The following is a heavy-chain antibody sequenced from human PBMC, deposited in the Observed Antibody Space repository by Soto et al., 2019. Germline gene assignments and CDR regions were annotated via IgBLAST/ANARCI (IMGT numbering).Heavy chain of an antibody. J-gene: IGHJ6*02. Sequence: QVQLEQSGAEVKKPGSSVKVSCKASGGSFSNAAISWVRQAPGQGLEWMGGIMPIFRTPDYAQKFQGRVTXTXDXTTSTAYMELSGLRSDDTAIYYCARDKDRLQLGGNYYYILDVWGQGTTVTVSS. CDR2: IMPIFRTP. CDR3: ARDKDRLQLGGNYYYILDV. CDR1: GGSFSNAA. V-gene: IGHV1-69*05. D-gene: IGHD5-12*01.